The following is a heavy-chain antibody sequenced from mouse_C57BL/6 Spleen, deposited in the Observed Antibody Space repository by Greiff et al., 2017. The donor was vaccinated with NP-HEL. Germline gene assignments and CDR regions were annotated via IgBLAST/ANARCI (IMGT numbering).Heavy chain of an antibody. CDR2: IYWDDDK. Sequence: QVTLKESGPGILQSSQTLSLTCSFSGFSLSTSGMGVSWIRQPSGKGLEWLAHIYWDDDKRYNPSLKSRLTISKDTSRNQVFLKITSVDTADTATYYCARSSYGSSYFAYWGQGTLVTVSA. D-gene: IGHD1-1*01. J-gene: IGHJ3*01. V-gene: IGHV8-12*01. CDR1: GFSLSTSGMG. CDR3: ARSSYGSSYFAY.